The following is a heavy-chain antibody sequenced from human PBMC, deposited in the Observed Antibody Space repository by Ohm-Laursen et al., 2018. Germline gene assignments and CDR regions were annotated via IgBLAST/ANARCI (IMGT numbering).Heavy chain of an antibody. Sequence: GSLRLSCAASGFTFSTYSMNWVRQAPGKGLEWVSYITSTSSAVYYADSVKGRFTISRDNAQNSLYLQMNGLRAEDTAVYYCARDQAVANTWYFDLWGRGTLVTVSS. CDR2: ITSTSSAV. D-gene: IGHD6-19*01. J-gene: IGHJ2*01. CDR3: ARDQAVANTWYFDL. V-gene: IGHV3-48*01. CDR1: GFTFSTYS.